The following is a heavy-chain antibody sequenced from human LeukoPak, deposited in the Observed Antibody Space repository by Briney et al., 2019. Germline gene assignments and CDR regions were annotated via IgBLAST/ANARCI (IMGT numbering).Heavy chain of an antibody. D-gene: IGHD3-16*01. CDR3: ARGGGYNWFDP. CDR1: GGSISGYF. J-gene: IGHJ5*02. V-gene: IGHV4-4*07. Sequence: SETLSLTCTVSGGSISGYFWTWIRQPAGKGLEWIGRIYSSGSNNYNPSLKSRVTMSVDTSKNQFSLKLSSVTAADTAVYYCARGGGYNWFDPWGQGTLVTVSS. CDR2: IYSSGSN.